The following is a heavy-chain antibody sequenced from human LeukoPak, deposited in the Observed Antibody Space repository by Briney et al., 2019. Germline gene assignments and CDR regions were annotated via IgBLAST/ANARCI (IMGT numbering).Heavy chain of an antibody. CDR2: ISGDAVSS. CDR1: GFMFDDYA. CDR3: VREQFSHTSNYFDN. Sequence: GGSLRISRAASGFMFDDYAMHWVRQVPGRGLEWVSLISGDAVSSFYTDSVKGRFTISRDNNNSSLSLQMRRLTTEDTAFYYCVREQFSHTSNYFDNWGQGILVTVSS. V-gene: IGHV3-43*02. D-gene: IGHD5-24*01. J-gene: IGHJ4*02.